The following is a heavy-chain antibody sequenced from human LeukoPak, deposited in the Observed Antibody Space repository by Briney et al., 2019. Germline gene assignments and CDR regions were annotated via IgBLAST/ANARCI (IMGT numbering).Heavy chain of an antibody. V-gene: IGHV3-7*03. CDR2: IKQDGSEK. CDR3: ARDGFRTGSN. J-gene: IGHJ4*02. Sequence: PGGSLRLSCAASGLTFSNYWMDWVRQAPGKGLEWVANIKQDGSEKNYVDSVKGRFIISRDNAKNSLYLQMNTLGADDTAVYYCARDGFRTGSNWGQGTLVTVSS. CDR1: GLTFSNYW. D-gene: IGHD3-10*01.